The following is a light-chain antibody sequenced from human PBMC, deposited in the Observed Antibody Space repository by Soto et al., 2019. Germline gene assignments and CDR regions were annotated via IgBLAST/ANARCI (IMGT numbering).Light chain of an antibody. Sequence: EIVLTQSPGTLSLSPGERATLSCRASQSVSSSFLAWYQQKPGQAPRLLIYGASSRATGIPDRFSGSGSGADFTVTISRLEPEDVAVDYCQQYDSSPLTVGGGTKVEIK. CDR3: QQYDSSPLT. V-gene: IGKV3-20*01. CDR2: GAS. CDR1: QSVSSSF. J-gene: IGKJ4*01.